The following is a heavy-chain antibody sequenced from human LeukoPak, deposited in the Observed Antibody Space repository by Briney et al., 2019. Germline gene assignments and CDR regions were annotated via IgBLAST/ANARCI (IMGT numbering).Heavy chain of an antibody. J-gene: IGHJ4*02. CDR1: GFTFSSYG. CDR3: ARAIAGTTEY. Sequence: TVGSLRLSCAASGFTFSSYGMHWVRQAPGKGLEWVAFIRYDGSNKYYADSVKGRFTISKDNSKNTLYLQMNSLRPEDTAVYYCARAIAGTTEYWGQGTLVTVSS. D-gene: IGHD1-20*01. CDR2: IRYDGSNK. V-gene: IGHV3-30*02.